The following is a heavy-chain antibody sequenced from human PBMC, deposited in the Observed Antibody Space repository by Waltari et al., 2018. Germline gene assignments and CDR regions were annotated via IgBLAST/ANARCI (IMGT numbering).Heavy chain of an antibody. CDR3: AKGMAPGMVDY. CDR1: GFTFSSYE. D-gene: IGHD1-20*01. Sequence: EVQLVESGGGLVQPGGSLRLSCAASGFTFSSYEMNWVRQAPGKGLEWVSYISSSGSTIYYADSVKGRFTISRDNSKNTLYLQMNSLRAEDTAVYYCAKGMAPGMVDYWGQGTLVTVSS. CDR2: ISSSGSTI. V-gene: IGHV3-48*03. J-gene: IGHJ4*02.